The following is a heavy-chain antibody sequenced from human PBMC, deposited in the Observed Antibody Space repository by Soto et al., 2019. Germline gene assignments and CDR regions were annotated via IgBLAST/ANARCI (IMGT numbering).Heavy chain of an antibody. CDR3: ARQNDFWSGQQPGDCCFGGMDV. J-gene: IGHJ6*02. D-gene: IGHD3-3*01. CDR2: IYPGDSDT. CDR1: GYSFTSYW. Sequence: GESLKISCKGSGYSFTSYWIGWVRQMPGKGLEWMGIIYPGDSDTRYSPSFQGQVTISADKSISTAYLQWSSLKASDTAMYYCARQNDFWSGQQPGDCCFGGMDVWGQGTTVTVSS. V-gene: IGHV5-51*01.